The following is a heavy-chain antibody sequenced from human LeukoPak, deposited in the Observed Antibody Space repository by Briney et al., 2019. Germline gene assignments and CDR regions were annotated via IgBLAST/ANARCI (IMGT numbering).Heavy chain of an antibody. V-gene: IGHV1-46*01. CDR3: ASLGIAAAGIDY. Sequence: GASVKVSYKASGYTFTSYYMHWVRQAPGQGLEWMGIINPSGGSTSYAQKFQGRVTITADESTSTAYMELSSLRSEDTAVFYCASLGIAAAGIDYWGQGTLVTVSS. J-gene: IGHJ4*02. CDR2: INPSGGST. CDR1: GYTFTSYY. D-gene: IGHD6-13*01.